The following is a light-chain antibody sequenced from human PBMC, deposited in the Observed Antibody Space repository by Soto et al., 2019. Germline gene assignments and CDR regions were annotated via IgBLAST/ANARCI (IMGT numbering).Light chain of an antibody. Sequence: DIQMTQSPSSLSASVGDRVTITCRASQSISSYLNWYQQKPGKAPKLLIYAASVLQSGVPSRFSGSGSGTDFTLTISSLQPEDFRTYYCQQSYSTPYTFGQGTKLEIK. V-gene: IGKV1-39*01. CDR3: QQSYSTPYT. J-gene: IGKJ2*01. CDR1: QSISSY. CDR2: AAS.